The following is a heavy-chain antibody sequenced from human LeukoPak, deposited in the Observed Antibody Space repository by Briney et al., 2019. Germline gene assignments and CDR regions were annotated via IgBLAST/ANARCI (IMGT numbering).Heavy chain of an antibody. V-gene: IGHV1-2*06. J-gene: IGHJ4*02. Sequence: GASVKVSCKASGYTFTCYYMHWVRQAPGQGLEWMGRINPNSGGTNYAQKFQGRVTMTRDTSISTAYMGLSRLRSDDTAVYYCARLVVVVAAADYWGQGTLVTVSS. CDR1: GYTFTCYY. CDR2: INPNSGGT. D-gene: IGHD2-15*01. CDR3: ARLVVVVAAADY.